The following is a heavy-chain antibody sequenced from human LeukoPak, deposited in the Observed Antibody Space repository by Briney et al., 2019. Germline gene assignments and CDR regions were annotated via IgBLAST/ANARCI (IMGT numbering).Heavy chain of an antibody. V-gene: IGHV3-7*01. CDR2: IRQDGSDK. Sequence: GGSLRLSCEASGFTFSGYWMGWVRQAPGKGLEWVASIRQDGSDKYYVDSVKGRFAISRDNAQNSLFLQMNSLTVDDTAVYYCSRGHYGDDPWGQGTLVTVSS. J-gene: IGHJ5*02. CDR3: SRGHYGDDP. CDR1: GFTFSGYW. D-gene: IGHD4-17*01.